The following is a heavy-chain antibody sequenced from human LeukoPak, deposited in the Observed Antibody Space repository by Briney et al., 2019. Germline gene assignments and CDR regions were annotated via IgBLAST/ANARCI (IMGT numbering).Heavy chain of an antibody. CDR3: ARADGSNRSNWFDP. D-gene: IGHD1-14*01. V-gene: IGHV4-30-2*01. CDR2: IYHSGST. CDR1: GGSISSGGYS. J-gene: IGHJ5*02. Sequence: PSQTLSLTCAVSGGSISSGGYSWSWIRQPPGKGLEWIGYIYHSGSTYYNPSLKSRVTISVDRSKNQFSLKLSSVTAADTAVYYCARADGSNRSNWFDPWGQGTLVTVSS.